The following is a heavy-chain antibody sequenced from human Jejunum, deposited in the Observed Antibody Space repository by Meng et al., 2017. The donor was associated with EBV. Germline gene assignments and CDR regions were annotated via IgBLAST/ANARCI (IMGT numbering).Heavy chain of an antibody. CDR3: AKLTDS. CDR2: ISGNGGIT. D-gene: IGHD3-16*01. CDR1: GSTFSSST. J-gene: IGHJ4*02. Sequence: EVQLLASGGCLTQLAQSLRLSVAASGSTFSSSTMSWVLKAPGKGLEWVSAISGNGGITYYADSVKGRFTLSRDNSKTTLCLQMNSLRADDTAVYYCAKLTDSWGQGTLVTVSS. V-gene: IGHV3-23*01.